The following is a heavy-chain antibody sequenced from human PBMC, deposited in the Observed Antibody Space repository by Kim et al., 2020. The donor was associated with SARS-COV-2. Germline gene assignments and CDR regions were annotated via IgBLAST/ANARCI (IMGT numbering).Heavy chain of an antibody. D-gene: IGHD3-3*01. V-gene: IGHV4-59*01. CDR1: GGSISSYY. CDR2: IYYSGST. Sequence: SETLSLTCTVSGGSISSYYWSWIRQPPGKGLEWIGYIYYSGSTNYNPSLKSRVTISVDTSKNQFSLKLSSVTAADTAVYYCARVVPDFGVVTYFDYWGQGTLVTVSS. CDR3: ARVVPDFGVVTYFDY. J-gene: IGHJ4*02.